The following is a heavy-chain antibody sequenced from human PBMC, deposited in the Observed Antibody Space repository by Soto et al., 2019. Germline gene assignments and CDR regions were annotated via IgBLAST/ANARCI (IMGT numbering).Heavy chain of an antibody. D-gene: IGHD1-1*01. J-gene: IGHJ6*02. CDR2: IYYSGST. CDR3: ARVPVQLAATHYFSFYGMDV. Sequence: SETLCLTCTFSIGSVSSGSDYWSWIRQPPGKGLEWVGYIYYSGSTDYSPSLKGRVTISLDTSKNHFSLKLSSVTAADTAVYYCARVPVQLAATHYFSFYGMDVWGQGTTVTVSS. CDR1: IGSVSSGSDY. V-gene: IGHV4-61*03.